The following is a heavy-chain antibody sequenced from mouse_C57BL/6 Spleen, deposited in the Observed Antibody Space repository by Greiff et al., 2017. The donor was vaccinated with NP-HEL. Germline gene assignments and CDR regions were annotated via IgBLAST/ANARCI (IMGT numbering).Heavy chain of an antibody. V-gene: IGHV5-17*01. D-gene: IGHD4-1*01. CDR1: GFTFSDYG. Sequence: VQLKESGGGLVKPGGSLKLSCAASGFTFSDYGMHWVRQAPEKGLEWVAYISSGSSTIYYADTVKGRFTISRDNAKNTLFLQMTSLRSEDTAMYYCARPEDWGFDYWGQGTTLTVSS. J-gene: IGHJ2*01. CDR2: ISSGSSTI. CDR3: ARPEDWGFDY.